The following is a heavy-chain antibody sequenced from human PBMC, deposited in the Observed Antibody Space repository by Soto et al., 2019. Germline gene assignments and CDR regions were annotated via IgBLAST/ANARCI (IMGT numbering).Heavy chain of an antibody. D-gene: IGHD3-10*01. CDR3: ARGRITMVRDLNWFDP. CDR2: ISAYNGNT. J-gene: IGHJ5*02. CDR1: GYTFTSYG. Sequence: ASVKVSCKASGYTFTSYGISWVRQAPGQGLEWMGWISAYNGNTNYAQKLQGRVTMTTDTSTSTAYMELRSLRSEDTAVYYCARGRITMVRDLNWFDPWGQGTLVTVSS. V-gene: IGHV1-18*04.